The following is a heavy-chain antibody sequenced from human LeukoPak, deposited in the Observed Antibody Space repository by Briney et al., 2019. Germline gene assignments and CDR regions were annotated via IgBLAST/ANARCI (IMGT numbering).Heavy chain of an antibody. V-gene: IGHV4-4*07. D-gene: IGHD2-15*01. CDR3: ARGRYCSADICSGGDAFDI. CDR2: IYTRGST. J-gene: IGHJ3*02. CDR1: GGSINNYY. Sequence: RPSETLSLTCTVSGGSINNYYWSWIRQPAGKGLEWIGRIYTRGSTNYNPSLKSRVTMSVDTSKNQFSLKPSSVTAADTAVYYCARGRYCSADICSGGDAFDIWGQGTMVSVSS.